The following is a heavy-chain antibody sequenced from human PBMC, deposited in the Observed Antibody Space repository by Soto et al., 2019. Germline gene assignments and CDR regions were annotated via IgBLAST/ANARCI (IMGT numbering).Heavy chain of an antibody. CDR2: IGSAGDT. J-gene: IGHJ6*04. CDR1: GFTFSSYA. Sequence: PGGSLRLSCAASGFTFSSYAMSWVRQAPGKGLEWVSAIGSAGDTYYPGSVKGRFTISRENAKNSLYLQMNSLRAEDTAVYYCALDTGVAAPGLFYYYGMDVWGKGT. CDR3: ALDTGVAAPGLFYYYGMDV. D-gene: IGHD3-22*01. V-gene: IGHV3-13*01.